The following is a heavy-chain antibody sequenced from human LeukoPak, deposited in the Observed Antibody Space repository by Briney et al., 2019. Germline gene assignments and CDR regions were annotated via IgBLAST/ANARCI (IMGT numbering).Heavy chain of an antibody. Sequence: SETLSLTCTVSGNSFGDYYWGWVRQPPGKALEWIGNIFYSGSTYYSPSLKSRVTISLDTSRNQFSLKLNSVTAADTAVYYCAXSNGYGLIDIWGQGTMVTVSS. V-gene: IGHV4-59*12. J-gene: IGHJ3*02. CDR2: IFYSGST. CDR1: GNSFGDYY. CDR3: AXSNGYGLIDI. D-gene: IGHD3-22*01.